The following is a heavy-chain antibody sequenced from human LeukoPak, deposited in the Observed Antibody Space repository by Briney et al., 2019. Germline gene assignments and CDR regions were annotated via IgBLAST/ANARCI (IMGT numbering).Heavy chain of an antibody. CDR2: IYYSGST. CDR3: ARVGHSSRRAPYYYYGMDV. CDR1: GGSISSYY. D-gene: IGHD6-13*01. J-gene: IGHJ6*02. V-gene: IGHV4-59*01. Sequence: SETLSLTCTVSGGSISSYYWSWIRQPPGKGLEWIGYIYYSGSTNYNPSLKSRATISVDTSKNQFSLKLSSVTAADTAVYYCARVGHSSRRAPYYYYGMDVWGQGTTVTASS.